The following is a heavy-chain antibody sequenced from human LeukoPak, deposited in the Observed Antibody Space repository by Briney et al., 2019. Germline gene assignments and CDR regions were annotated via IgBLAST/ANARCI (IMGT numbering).Heavy chain of an antibody. CDR2: IRYDGSNK. Sequence: GGSLRLSCAASGFTFSSYGMHWVRQAPGKGLEWVAFIRYDGSNKYYADSVKGRFTISRDNSKNTLYLQMNSLRAEDTAVYYCAREARAPSGSYSLVPDYWGQGTLVTVSS. D-gene: IGHD1-26*01. V-gene: IGHV3-30*02. J-gene: IGHJ4*02. CDR1: GFTFSSYG. CDR3: AREARAPSGSYSLVPDY.